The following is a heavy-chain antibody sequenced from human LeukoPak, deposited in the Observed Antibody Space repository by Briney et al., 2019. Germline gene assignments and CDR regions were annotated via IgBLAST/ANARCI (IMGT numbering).Heavy chain of an antibody. CDR3: ARSPGILGTNYFDY. D-gene: IGHD1-26*01. Sequence: PGGSLRLSCAASGFTFSSYDMHWVRQATGKGLEWVSAIGTAGDTYYPGSVKGRFTISGDNSKNTLYLQMNSLRAEDTSVYYCARSPGILGTNYFDYWGQGTLVTVSS. CDR1: GFTFSSYD. V-gene: IGHV3-13*01. CDR2: IGTAGDT. J-gene: IGHJ4*02.